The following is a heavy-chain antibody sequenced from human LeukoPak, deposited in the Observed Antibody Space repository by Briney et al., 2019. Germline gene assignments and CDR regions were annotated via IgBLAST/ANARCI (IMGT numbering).Heavy chain of an antibody. V-gene: IGHV4-30-4*01. J-gene: IGHJ6*02. CDR3: ARDRFSSSPEYYYYYGMDV. CDR1: GGSISSGDYH. CDR2: IYYSGST. Sequence: PSETLSLTCTVSGGSISSGDYHWSWIRQPPGKGQEWIGYIYYSGSTYYNPSLKSRVTISVDTSKNQFSLKLSSVTAADTAVYYCARDRFSSSPEYYYYYGMDVWGQGTTVTVSS. D-gene: IGHD6-6*01.